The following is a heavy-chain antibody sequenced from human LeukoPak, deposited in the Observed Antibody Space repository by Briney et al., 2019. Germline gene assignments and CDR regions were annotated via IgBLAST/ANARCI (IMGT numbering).Heavy chain of an antibody. CDR1: GGTFSSYA. CDR2: IIPILGIA. Sequence: ASVKVSCKASGGTFSSYAISWVRQAPGQGLEWMGRIIPILGIANYAQKFQGRVTITADKSTSTAYMELSRLRSDDTAVYYCARDPGIAAAGDPYFDYWGQGTLVTVSS. CDR3: ARDPGIAAAGDPYFDY. J-gene: IGHJ4*02. D-gene: IGHD6-13*01. V-gene: IGHV1-69*04.